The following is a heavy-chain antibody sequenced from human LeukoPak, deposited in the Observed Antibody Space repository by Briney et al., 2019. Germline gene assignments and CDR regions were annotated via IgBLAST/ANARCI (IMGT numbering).Heavy chain of an antibody. V-gene: IGHV3-33*01. CDR3: ARDNGDKPFDY. CDR1: GFTFSNYD. D-gene: IGHD4-23*01. Sequence: GRSLRLSCAASGFTFSNYDMHWVRQAPGKGLDWVAVIWHDGNTKQYADSVTGRFTISRDNSKNTLYPQMNSLRAEDTAVYYCARDNGDKPFDYWGQGTLVTVSS. J-gene: IGHJ4*02. CDR2: IWHDGNTK.